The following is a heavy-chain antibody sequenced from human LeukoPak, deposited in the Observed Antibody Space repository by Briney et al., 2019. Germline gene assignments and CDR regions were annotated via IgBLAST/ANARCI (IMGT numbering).Heavy chain of an antibody. CDR1: GGSFSGYY. Sequence: PSETLSLTCAVYGGSFSGYYWSWIRQPPGKGLEWIGEINHSGSTNYNPSLKSRVTISVDTSKNQFSLKLSSVTAADTAVYYCARVPGYCSGGSCPIYGYYYYYGMDVWGQGTTVTVSS. CDR2: INHSGST. J-gene: IGHJ6*02. V-gene: IGHV4-34*01. CDR3: ARVPGYCSGGSCPIYGYYYYYGMDV. D-gene: IGHD2-15*01.